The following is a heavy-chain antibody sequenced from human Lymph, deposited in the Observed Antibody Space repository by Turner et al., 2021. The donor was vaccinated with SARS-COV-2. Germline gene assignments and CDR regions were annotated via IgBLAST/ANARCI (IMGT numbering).Heavy chain of an antibody. CDR3: AKDGYDGIYCGGGSCYSGWFDP. CDR2: ISGSGAST. Sequence: EVQLLESGGGLVQPGGALRLSCAASAFPFSSYTMSWVLQAPGKGLEWVSAISGSGASTYYADSVKGRFTISRDNSKNTLYLQMNSLGVEDTAVYYCAKDGYDGIYCGGGSCYSGWFDPWGQGTLVTVSS. CDR1: AFPFSSYT. V-gene: IGHV3-23*01. J-gene: IGHJ5*02. D-gene: IGHD2-15*01.